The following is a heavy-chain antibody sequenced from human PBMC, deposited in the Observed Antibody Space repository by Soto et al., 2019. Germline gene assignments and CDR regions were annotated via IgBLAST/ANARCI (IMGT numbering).Heavy chain of an antibody. CDR1: GFTFGDFA. CDR3: TRDAGYTSGHYFDY. Sequence: GGSLRLSCTGSGFTFGDFALSWFRQAPGRGLEWVGFIRSIAYGGTTEYAASLKGRFSISRDDSKSIAYLQIKSLKTEDTAVYYCTRDAGYTSGHYFDYWGQGTLVTVSS. V-gene: IGHV3-49*03. D-gene: IGHD6-19*01. CDR2: IRSIAYGGTT. J-gene: IGHJ4*02.